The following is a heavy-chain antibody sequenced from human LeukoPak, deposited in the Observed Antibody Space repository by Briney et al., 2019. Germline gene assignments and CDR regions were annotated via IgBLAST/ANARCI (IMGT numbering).Heavy chain of an antibody. Sequence: PGGSLRLSCAASGFTFSNYEMTWVRQAPGKGLEWVSGIRAGGGSTNFADSVRGRFTLSTDNSKNTLYLQMNSLRAEDAAIYYCAKDGGSGMGFEPWGQGTLVTVSS. CDR1: GFTFSNYE. CDR3: AKDGGSGMGFEP. J-gene: IGHJ5*02. V-gene: IGHV3-23*01. CDR2: IRAGGGST. D-gene: IGHD3-10*01.